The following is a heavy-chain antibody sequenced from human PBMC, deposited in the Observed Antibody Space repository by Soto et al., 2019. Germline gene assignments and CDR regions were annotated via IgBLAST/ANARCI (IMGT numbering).Heavy chain of an antibody. J-gene: IGHJ4*02. CDR3: ARGLRYDYVWGSSPFDY. D-gene: IGHD3-16*01. CDR1: GGSFRGYY. V-gene: IGHV4-34*01. CDR2: INHSGSP. Sequence: SETVSLTSAVYGGSFRGYYWSWLSQPPGKGLEWIGGINHSGSPNYNPSRKRRVNLSVDTSNNQFSLKLSSVTAADTAVYYCARGLRYDYVWGSSPFDYWGQGTLVTV.